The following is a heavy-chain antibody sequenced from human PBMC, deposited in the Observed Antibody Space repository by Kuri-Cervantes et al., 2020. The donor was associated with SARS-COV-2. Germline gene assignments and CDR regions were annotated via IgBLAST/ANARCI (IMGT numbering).Heavy chain of an antibody. CDR1: GFTFTSSA. CDR2: IVVGSGNT. J-gene: IGHJ6*02. Sequence: SVTVSCQASGFTFTSSAMQWVRQARGQRLEWIGWIVVGSGNTNYAQKFQERVTITRDMSTSTAYMELSSLRSEDTAVYYRAAEKAAAGTGWPYYYYGMDVWGQGTTVTVSS. CDR3: AAEKAAAGTGWPYYYYGMDV. D-gene: IGHD6-13*01. V-gene: IGHV1-58*02.